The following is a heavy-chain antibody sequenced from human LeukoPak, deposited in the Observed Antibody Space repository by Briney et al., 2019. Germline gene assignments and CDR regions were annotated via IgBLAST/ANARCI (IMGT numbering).Heavy chain of an antibody. Sequence: SETLSLTCTVSGGSISSYYWGWIRQPPGKGLEWIGSIYHSGSTYYNPSLKSRVTISVDTSKNQFSLKLSSVTAADTAVYYCARDGGGAAAAKSVGYYGMDVWGQGTTVTVSS. CDR2: IYHSGST. V-gene: IGHV4-38-2*02. D-gene: IGHD6-13*01. J-gene: IGHJ6*02. CDR1: GGSISSYY. CDR3: ARDGGGAAAAKSVGYYGMDV.